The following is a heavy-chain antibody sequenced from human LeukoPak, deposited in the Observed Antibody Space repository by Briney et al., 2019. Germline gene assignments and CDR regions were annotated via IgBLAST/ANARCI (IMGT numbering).Heavy chain of an antibody. Sequence: ASVKVSCKASGYTFTGYYMHWVRQAPGQGLEWMGWINPNSGGTNYAQKFQGRVTMTRDTSISTAYMELSRLRSDDTAVYYCARDRSYDYVWGSYRKGDAFDIWGQGTMVTVSS. J-gene: IGHJ3*02. CDR3: ARDRSYDYVWGSYRKGDAFDI. CDR1: GYTFTGYY. CDR2: INPNSGGT. D-gene: IGHD3-16*02. V-gene: IGHV1-2*02.